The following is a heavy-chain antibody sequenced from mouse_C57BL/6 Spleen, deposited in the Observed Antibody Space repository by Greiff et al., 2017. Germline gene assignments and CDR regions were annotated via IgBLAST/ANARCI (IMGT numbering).Heavy chain of an antibody. CDR3: ARYGNWYFDV. Sequence: VKLQESGAELARPGASVKMSCKASGYTFTSYTMHWVKQRPGQGLEWIGYINPSSGYTKYNQKFKDKATLTADKSSSTAYMQLSSLTSEDSAVYYCARYGNWYFDVWGTGTTVTVSS. D-gene: IGHD2-1*01. V-gene: IGHV1-4*01. J-gene: IGHJ1*03. CDR1: GYTFTSYT. CDR2: INPSSGYT.